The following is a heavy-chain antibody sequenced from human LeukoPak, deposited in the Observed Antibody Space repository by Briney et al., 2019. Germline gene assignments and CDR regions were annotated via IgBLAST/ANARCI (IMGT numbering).Heavy chain of an antibody. J-gene: IGHJ4*02. CDR1: GFTFSSHW. Sequence: GGSLRLSCAASGFTFSSHWMDWVRQAPGKGPEWVAKIKQDGSESYYLDSVKGRFTTSRDNAKSSLYLQMNSLRAEGTAVYYCANVRVGWGQGTLVTVSS. CDR2: IKQDGSES. V-gene: IGHV3-7*01. D-gene: IGHD2-8*02. CDR3: ANVRVG.